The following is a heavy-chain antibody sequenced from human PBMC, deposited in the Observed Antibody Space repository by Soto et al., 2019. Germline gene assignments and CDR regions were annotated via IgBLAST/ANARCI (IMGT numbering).Heavy chain of an antibody. V-gene: IGHV3-11*01. CDR3: ARDFRTYYGSGSYPDY. CDR1: GFTFSDYY. J-gene: IGHJ4*02. Sequence: TGGSLRLSCAASGFTFSDYYMTWIRQAPGKGLEWVSYISSSGSTLYYADSVKGRFTISRDNAKNSLYLQMNSLRAEDTAVYYCARDFRTYYGSGSYPDYWGQGTLVTVFS. CDR2: ISSSGSTL. D-gene: IGHD3-10*01.